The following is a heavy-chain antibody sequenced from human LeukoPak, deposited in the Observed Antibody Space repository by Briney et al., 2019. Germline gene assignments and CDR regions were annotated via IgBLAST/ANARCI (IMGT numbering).Heavy chain of an antibody. D-gene: IGHD3-16*01. CDR2: IYYSGST. J-gene: IGHJ3*02. V-gene: IGHV4-39*07. CDR1: GGSISSSSYY. Sequence: SETLSLTCSVSGGSISSSSYYWGWIRQPPGKGLEWIGSIYYSGSTYYHPSLKSRVTISVDTSKNQFSLKLSSVTAADRAVYYCARVSFDPVLGDIWGQGTMVTVSS. CDR3: ARVSFDPVLGDI.